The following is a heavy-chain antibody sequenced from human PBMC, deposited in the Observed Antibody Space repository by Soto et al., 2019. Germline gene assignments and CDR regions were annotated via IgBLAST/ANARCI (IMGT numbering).Heavy chain of an antibody. CDR3: ARDLGGNDYDH. CDR1: GFTFDDYG. J-gene: IGHJ4*02. Sequence: EVQLVESGGGVVRPGGSLRLSCAAYGFTFDDYGMTVVRAATRRELEWVSGINWNGGSTGYADPVKGRFTISRDNAKNSVYLQINSLRAEDTALYHCARDLGGNDYDHWGQGTRVTVSS. V-gene: IGHV3-20*01. CDR2: INWNGGST. D-gene: IGHD5-12*01.